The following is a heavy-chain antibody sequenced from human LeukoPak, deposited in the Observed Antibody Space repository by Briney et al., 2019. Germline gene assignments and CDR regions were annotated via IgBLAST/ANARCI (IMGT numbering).Heavy chain of an antibody. Sequence: GGSPRLSCAASGFTFSSYSMNWVRQAPGKGLEWVSYISSSSSTIYYADSVKGRFTISRDNAKNSLYLQMNSLRAEDTAVYYCARVYGSGSGRFDYWGQGTLVTVSS. CDR3: ARVYGSGSGRFDY. J-gene: IGHJ4*02. V-gene: IGHV3-48*01. CDR1: GFTFSSYS. D-gene: IGHD3-10*01. CDR2: ISSSSSTI.